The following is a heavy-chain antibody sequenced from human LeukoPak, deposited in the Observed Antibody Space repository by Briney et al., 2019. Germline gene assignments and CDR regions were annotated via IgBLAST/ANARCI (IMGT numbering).Heavy chain of an antibody. Sequence: SETLSLTCTVSGGSISSYCWSWIRQPAGKGLEWIGRIYTSGSTNYNPSLKSRVTMSVDTSKNQFSLKLSSVTTADTAVYYCARVSDCSGGSCYGLEYYFDYWGQGTLVTVSS. CDR3: ARVSDCSGGSCYGLEYYFDY. CDR1: GGSISSYC. D-gene: IGHD2-15*01. CDR2: IYTSGST. J-gene: IGHJ4*02. V-gene: IGHV4-4*07.